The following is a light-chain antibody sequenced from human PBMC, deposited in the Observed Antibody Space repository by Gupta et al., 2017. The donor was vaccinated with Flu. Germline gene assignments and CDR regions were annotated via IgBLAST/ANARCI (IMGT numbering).Light chain of an antibody. V-gene: IGLV3-1*01. J-gene: IGLJ2*01. CDR1: KLGDKF. CDR2: KDN. CDR3: QAWDSNTAI. Sequence: SYELTQPPSVSVSSGQTATITCSGDKLGDKFACWYQQKPGQSPVVVIYKDNKRPAGIPERFSASNSGATAALTIRGTQALDEEDYYCQAWDSNTAIFGGGTKLTVL.